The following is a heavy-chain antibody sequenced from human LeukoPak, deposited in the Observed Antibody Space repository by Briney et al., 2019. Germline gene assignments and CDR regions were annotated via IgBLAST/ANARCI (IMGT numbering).Heavy chain of an antibody. D-gene: IGHD2-15*01. CDR1: RYTFTNYG. CDR3: VRDYFCSGGTCDDCFDP. V-gene: IGHV1-18*01. J-gene: IGHJ5*02. CDR2: ISTYDHDT. Sequence: ASVKVSCKASRYTFTNYGISRGRQAPGQGLEWMAWISTYDHDTNYAQKFRGRVTMTTDTSTSTAYMELRSLGSDDAAVYYCVRDYFCSGGTCDDCFDPWGQGTLVTVSS.